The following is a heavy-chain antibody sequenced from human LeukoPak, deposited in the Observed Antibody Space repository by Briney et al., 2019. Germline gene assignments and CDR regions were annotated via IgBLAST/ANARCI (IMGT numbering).Heavy chain of an antibody. V-gene: IGHV3-74*03. CDR2: INGDGSNT. Sequence: PGGSLRLSCAASGFTFSSHWIHWVRQAPGKGLVWVSRINGDGSNTTYADSVKGRFTISRDNAKNTLYLQMNSLRAEDTAVYYCAKVHYTASFPGSFPGRNYFDSWGQGSLVTVSS. J-gene: IGHJ4*02. CDR3: AKVHYTASFPGSFPGRNYFDS. CDR1: GFTFSSHW. D-gene: IGHD1-26*01.